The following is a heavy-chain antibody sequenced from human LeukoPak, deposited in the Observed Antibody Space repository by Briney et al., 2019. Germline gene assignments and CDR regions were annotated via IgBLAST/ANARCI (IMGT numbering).Heavy chain of an antibody. CDR2: VSSSGGIT. V-gene: IGHV3-23*01. CDR3: ARGKEQQLYAFDI. CDR1: GFAFRSYG. D-gene: IGHD6-13*01. Sequence: GGSLRLSCAASGFAFRSYGLSWVRQAPGKGLEWVSSVSSSGGITWNADSVKGRFTISRDNSKNTLYLQMNSLSAEDTAVYYCARGKEQQLYAFDIWGQGTMVTVSS. J-gene: IGHJ3*02.